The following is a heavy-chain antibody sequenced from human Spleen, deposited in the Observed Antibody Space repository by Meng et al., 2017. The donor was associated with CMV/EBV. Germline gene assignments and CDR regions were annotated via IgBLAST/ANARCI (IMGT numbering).Heavy chain of an antibody. CDR2: ISSSSSTI. D-gene: IGHD3-22*01. Sequence: GESLKISCAASGFTFSSYSMNWVRQAPGKGLEWVSYISSSSSTIYYADSVKGRFTISRDNAKNSLYLQMNSLRAEDTAVYYCATGDSSGYLGLRDPWGQGTLVTVSS. CDR3: ATGDSSGYLGLRDP. CDR1: GFTFSSYS. V-gene: IGHV3-48*04. J-gene: IGHJ5*02.